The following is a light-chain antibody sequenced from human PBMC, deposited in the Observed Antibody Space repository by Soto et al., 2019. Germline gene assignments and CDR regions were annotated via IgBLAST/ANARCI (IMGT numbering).Light chain of an antibody. V-gene: IGLV9-49*01. CDR3: GADHGSGSDFVVV. CDR2: VGTGGIGG. CDR1: SGHGHYK. J-gene: IGLJ3*02. Sequence: QLVLTQSPSASASLGASVTLTCTLSSGHGHYKVDGYQQRAGKGPRFVMRVGTGGIGGNKGDDIPDRFSVLGSGLNRYLTIKNIQEEDEGDYYCGADHGSGSDFVVVIGGGTKLTVL.